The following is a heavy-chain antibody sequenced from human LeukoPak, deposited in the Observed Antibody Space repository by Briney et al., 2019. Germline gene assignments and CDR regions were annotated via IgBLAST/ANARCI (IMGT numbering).Heavy chain of an antibody. J-gene: IGHJ4*02. CDR2: IIHSSGGT. CDR3: ARGLGLDY. D-gene: IGHD4-11*01. CDR1: GYSLNAYY. Sequence: ASVKVSCKASGYSLNAYYMHRVRQAPGQGLEWMGWIIHSSGGTKYAQKFQGRVTMARDTSISTTYMELSRLTSDDTAVYYCARGLGLDYWGQGTLVTVSS. V-gene: IGHV1-2*02.